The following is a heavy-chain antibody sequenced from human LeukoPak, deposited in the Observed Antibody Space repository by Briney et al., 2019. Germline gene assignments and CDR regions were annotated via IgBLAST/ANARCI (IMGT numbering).Heavy chain of an antibody. D-gene: IGHD5-18*01. CDR1: GYIFTSYY. V-gene: IGHV1-46*01. Sequence: ASVKVSCKASGYIFTSYYMHWVRQAPGQGLEWMGIINPSGGSTSYAQKFQGRVTMTEDTSTDTAYMELSSLRSEDTAVYYCATGPRIQLWWYFDYWGQGTLVTVSS. J-gene: IGHJ4*02. CDR3: ATGPRIQLWWYFDY. CDR2: INPSGGST.